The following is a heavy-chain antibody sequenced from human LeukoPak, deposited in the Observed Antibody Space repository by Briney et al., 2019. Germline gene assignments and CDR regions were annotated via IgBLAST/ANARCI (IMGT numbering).Heavy chain of an antibody. CDR2: INPNSGGT. CDR3: ARDLIVVVVAAIGLYGMDV. V-gene: IGHV1-2*02. CDR1: GYTFTGYY. J-gene: IGHJ6*02. D-gene: IGHD2-15*01. Sequence: ASVKVSCKASGYTFTGYYMHWVRQAPGQGLEWMGWINPNSGGTNYAQKFQGRVTMTRDTSISTAYMELSSLRSDDTAVYYCARDLIVVVVAAIGLYGMDVWGQGTTVTVSS.